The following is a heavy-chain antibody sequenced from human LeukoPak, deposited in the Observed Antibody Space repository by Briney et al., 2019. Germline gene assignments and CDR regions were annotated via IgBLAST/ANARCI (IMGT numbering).Heavy chain of an antibody. J-gene: IGHJ4*02. CDR2: IIPIFGTA. CDR3: ARDPPLSPLLFLDDYYDSSG. Sequence: SVKVSCKASGGTFSSYAISWVRQAPGQGLEWMGGIIPIFGTANYAQKFRGRVTITADESTSTAYMELSSLRSEDTAVYYCARDPPLSPLLFLDDYYDSSGWGQGTLVTVSS. V-gene: IGHV1-69*13. D-gene: IGHD3-22*01. CDR1: GGTFSSYA.